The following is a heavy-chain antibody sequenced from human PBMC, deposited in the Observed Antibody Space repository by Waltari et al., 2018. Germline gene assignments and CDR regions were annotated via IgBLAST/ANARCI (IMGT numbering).Heavy chain of an antibody. CDR2: IYSGGRT. CDR3: TRDAGAVAAEGDY. J-gene: IGHJ4*02. V-gene: IGHV3-66*01. CDR1: GFTVSSNY. D-gene: IGHD6-19*01. Sequence: EVQLVESGGGLVQPGGSLRLSCAASGFTVSSNYMSWVRQAQGKGLECVSLIYSGGRTYYAESVKGRFTIARDKSKNTLYLQMNSLRAEDTAVYYCTRDAGAVAAEGDYWGQGTLVTVSS.